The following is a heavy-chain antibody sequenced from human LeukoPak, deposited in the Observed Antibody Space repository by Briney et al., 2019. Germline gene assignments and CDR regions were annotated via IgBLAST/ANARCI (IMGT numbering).Heavy chain of an antibody. CDR3: ARQGQQLVPDY. CDR2: IYPGDSGT. D-gene: IGHD6-13*01. Sequence: GESLKISCKGSGYSFSSYWIGWVRQMPGKGLEWMGIIYPGDSGTRYSPSFQGQVTISADKSISTAYLQWSSLKASDTAVYYCARQGQQLVPDYWGQGTLVTVSS. J-gene: IGHJ4*02. V-gene: IGHV5-51*01. CDR1: GYSFSSYW.